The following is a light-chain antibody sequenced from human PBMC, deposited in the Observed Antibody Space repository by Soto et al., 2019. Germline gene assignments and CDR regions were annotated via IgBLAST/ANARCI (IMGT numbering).Light chain of an antibody. V-gene: IGKV1-33*01. CDR2: DAS. J-gene: IGKJ5*01. CDR3: QQYSNLIT. CDR1: QDVSNY. Sequence: DIQMSQSPSSLAASVGDRVTITCQASQDVSNYLQWYQQKLGKAPKLLISDASNLETGVPSRFSGSGSGTYFSFTISSLQPEDFATYYCQQYSNLITFGQGTRLEIK.